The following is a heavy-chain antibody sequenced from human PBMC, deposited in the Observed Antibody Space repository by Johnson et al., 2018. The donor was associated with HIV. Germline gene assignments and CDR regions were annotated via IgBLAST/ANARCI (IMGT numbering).Heavy chain of an antibody. CDR2: ISFHSGTL. V-gene: IGHV3-9*01. CDR3: AATYYYDSSGSRYPFDI. CDR1: GFSFDAYG. J-gene: IGHJ3*02. D-gene: IGHD3-22*01. Sequence: VQLVESGGGLVQPGRSLRLSCAASGFSFDAYGMHWVRQPPGKGLEWVAGISFHSGTLGYADSVKGRFTISRDNSKNTLYLQMNSLRAEDTAVYYCAATYYYDSSGSRYPFDIWGQGTMVTVSS.